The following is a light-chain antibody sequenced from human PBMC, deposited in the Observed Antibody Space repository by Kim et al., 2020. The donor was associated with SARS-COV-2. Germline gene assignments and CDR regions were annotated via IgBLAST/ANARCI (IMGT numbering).Light chain of an antibody. CDR1: ALPKQY. CDR3: QSADSSDTFWV. Sequence: PGQTARITCSGDALPKQYAYWFQQRPGQAPVVLIYEDTERPSGIPERFSGSTSGTTVTLTISAVQAEDEADYYCQSADSSDTFWVFGGGTQLTVL. CDR2: EDT. J-gene: IGLJ3*02. V-gene: IGLV3-25*03.